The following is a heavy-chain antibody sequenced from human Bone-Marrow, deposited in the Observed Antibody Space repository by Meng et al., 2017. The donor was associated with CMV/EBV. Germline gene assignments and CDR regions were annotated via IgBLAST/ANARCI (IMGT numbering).Heavy chain of an antibody. J-gene: IGHJ3*02. D-gene: IGHD3-22*01. CDR1: GFTFSSYS. CDR3: ASHLFYDSSGYYYVEGAFDI. V-gene: IGHV3-21*01. CDR2: ISSSSSYI. Sequence: GESLKISCAASGFTFSSYSMNWVRQAPGKGLEWVSSISSSSSYIYYADSVKGRFTISRDNAKNSLYLQMNSLRAEETAVYYCASHLFYDSSGYYYVEGAFDIWGQGTMVTVSS.